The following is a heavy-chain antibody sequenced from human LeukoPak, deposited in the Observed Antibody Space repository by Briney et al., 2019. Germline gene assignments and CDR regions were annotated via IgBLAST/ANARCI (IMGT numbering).Heavy chain of an antibody. V-gene: IGHV3-21*01. Sequence: GGSLRLSCAASGFTFSSYSMNWVRQAPGKGLEWVSSISSSSSYIYYADSVKGRFTISRDNAKNSLYLQMNSLRAEDTAVYYCARKSYDILTGYSYYYGMDVWGQGTTVTASS. CDR2: ISSSSSYI. D-gene: IGHD3-9*01. CDR1: GFTFSSYS. CDR3: ARKSYDILTGYSYYYGMDV. J-gene: IGHJ6*02.